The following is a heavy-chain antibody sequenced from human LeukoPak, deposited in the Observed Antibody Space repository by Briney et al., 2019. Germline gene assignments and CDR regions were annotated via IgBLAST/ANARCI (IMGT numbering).Heavy chain of an antibody. CDR3: ARHYHCGGDCYSGRIDY. J-gene: IGHJ4*02. CDR1: GGSISSGGEY. Sequence: SETLSLTCTVSGGSISSGGEYWSWLRQHPGKGLEWIGYVYYSGSTYYNPSLKSRVTISVDTSKNQFSLKLSSVTAADTAVYYCARHYHCGGDCYSGRIDYWGQGTLVSVSS. V-gene: IGHV4-31*03. D-gene: IGHD2-21*02. CDR2: VYYSGST.